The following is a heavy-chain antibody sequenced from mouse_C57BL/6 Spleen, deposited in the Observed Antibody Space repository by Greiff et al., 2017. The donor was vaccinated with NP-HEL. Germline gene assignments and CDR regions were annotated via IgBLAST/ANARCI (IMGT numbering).Heavy chain of an antibody. Sequence: EVKLVESGGGLVKPGGSLKLSCAASGFTFSDYGMHWVRQAPEKGLEWVAYISSGSSTIYYADTVKGRFTISRDNAKNTLFLQMTSLRSEDTAMYYCARKVYYGYDDWAMDYWGQGTSVTVSS. CDR3: ARKVYYGYDDWAMDY. J-gene: IGHJ4*01. CDR1: GFTFSDYG. V-gene: IGHV5-17*01. D-gene: IGHD2-2*01. CDR2: ISSGSSTI.